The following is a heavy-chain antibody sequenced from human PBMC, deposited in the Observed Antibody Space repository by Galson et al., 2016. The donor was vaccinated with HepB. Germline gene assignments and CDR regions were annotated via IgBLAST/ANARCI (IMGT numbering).Heavy chain of an antibody. CDR1: GFTFSSYA. Sequence: SLRLSCAASGFTFSSYAMYWVRQAPGKGLEWVAVISYDGSNKYCADSVKGRLTISRDNSKNTLYLQINSLRAEDTAVYYCARDYYGGNSVVCAYWGQGTLVTVSS. J-gene: IGHJ4*02. D-gene: IGHD4-23*01. CDR2: ISYDGSNK. V-gene: IGHV3-30-3*01. CDR3: ARDYYGGNSVVCAY.